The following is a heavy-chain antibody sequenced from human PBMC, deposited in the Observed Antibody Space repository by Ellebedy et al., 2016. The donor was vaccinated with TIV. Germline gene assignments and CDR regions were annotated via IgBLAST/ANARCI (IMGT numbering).Heavy chain of an antibody. CDR2: INPNSGGT. J-gene: IGHJ4*02. CDR3: ARGMVGDYYDSSAYYDY. Sequence: AASVKVSCKASGYTFTSYEINWVRQAPGQGLEWMGWINPNSGGTNFAQKFQGWVTMTRDTSINTAYMELGRLRSDDTAVYYCARGMVGDYYDSSAYYDYWGQGTLVTVSS. D-gene: IGHD3-22*01. CDR1: GYTFTSYE. V-gene: IGHV1-2*04.